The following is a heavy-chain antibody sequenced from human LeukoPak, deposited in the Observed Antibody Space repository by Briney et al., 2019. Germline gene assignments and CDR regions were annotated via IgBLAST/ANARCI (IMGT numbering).Heavy chain of an antibody. CDR2: IIPILGIA. J-gene: IGHJ4*02. CDR1: GGTFSSYT. CDR3: ARSTTTSPLDY. V-gene: IGHV1-69*02. Sequence: SVKVSCEASGGTFSSYTINWVRQAPGQGLEWMGRIIPILGIANYAQKFQGRVTITADKSTSTAYMELSSLRSEDTAVYYCARSTTTSPLDYWGQGTLVTVSS. D-gene: IGHD4-17*01.